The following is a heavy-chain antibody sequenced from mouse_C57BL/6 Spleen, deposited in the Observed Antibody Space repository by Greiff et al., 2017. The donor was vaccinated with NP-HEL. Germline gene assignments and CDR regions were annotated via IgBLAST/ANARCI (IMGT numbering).Heavy chain of an antibody. CDR1: GYTFTSYG. V-gene: IGHV1-81*01. J-gene: IGHJ4*01. Sequence: QVQLKESGAELARPGASVKLSCKASGYTFTSYGISWVKQRTGQGLEWIGEIYPRSGNTYYNEKFKGKATLTADKSSSTAYMELRSLTSEDSAVYFCARTQEDYAMDYWGQGTSVTVSS. CDR2: IYPRSGNT. CDR3: ARTQEDYAMDY.